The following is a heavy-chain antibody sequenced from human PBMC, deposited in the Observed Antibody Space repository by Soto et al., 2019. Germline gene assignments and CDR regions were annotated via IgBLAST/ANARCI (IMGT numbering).Heavy chain of an antibody. V-gene: IGHV3-74*01. CDR1: GFTFSSYW. D-gene: IGHD6-13*01. Sequence: GGSLRLSCAASGFTFSSYWMHWVRQAPGKGLVWVSRSNSDGSSTSYADSVKGRFTISRDNAKNTLYLQMNSLRAEDTAVYYCARERGKAAAVHFDYWGQGTLVTVSS. CDR2: SNSDGSST. J-gene: IGHJ4*02. CDR3: ARERGKAAAVHFDY.